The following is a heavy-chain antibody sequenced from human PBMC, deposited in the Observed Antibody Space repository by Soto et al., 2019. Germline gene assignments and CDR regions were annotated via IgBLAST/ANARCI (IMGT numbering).Heavy chain of an antibody. J-gene: IGHJ4*02. CDR1: GFTLSGYY. Sequence: GGSLRLSCAGSGFTLSGYYMSWIRQAPGKGLEWVSYVSGSGATTYYADSVKGRFTISRDNAKNSLYLQMNSLRAEDTAVYYCATAEVDYWGPGTLVTVSS. V-gene: IGHV3-11*04. CDR2: VSGSGATT. CDR3: ATAEVDY.